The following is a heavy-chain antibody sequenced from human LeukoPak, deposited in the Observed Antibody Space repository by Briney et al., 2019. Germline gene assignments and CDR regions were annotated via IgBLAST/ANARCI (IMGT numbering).Heavy chain of an antibody. CDR2: INLNSGVT. J-gene: IGHJ4*02. Sequence: ASVKVSCKASGYTFTDYYMHWIRQAPGQGLEWMGRINLNSGVTNYAQNFQGRVTMTRDTSISTAYMELSRLRSDDTAVYYGARETGGSSLIYFDYWGQGTLVTVSS. V-gene: IGHV1-2*06. CDR1: GYTFTDYY. CDR3: ARETGGSSLIYFDY. D-gene: IGHD1-26*01.